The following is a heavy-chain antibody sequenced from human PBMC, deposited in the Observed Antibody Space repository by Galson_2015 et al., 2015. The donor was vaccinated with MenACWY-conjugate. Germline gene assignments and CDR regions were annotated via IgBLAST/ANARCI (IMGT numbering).Heavy chain of an antibody. Sequence: PALVKPTQTLTLTCTFSGFSLSTPEMCVSWIRQSPGKALEWLARICWDDNRYYSTSLKTRVTISNDTSKNQVVLSMTNMDPVDTATYYCARTRRYTSYYFYYYIDVWGKGTTVAVSS. CDR3: ARTRRYTSYYFYYYIDV. D-gene: IGHD5-12*01. CDR1: GFSLSTPEMC. CDR2: ICWDDNR. V-gene: IGHV2-70*11. J-gene: IGHJ6*03.